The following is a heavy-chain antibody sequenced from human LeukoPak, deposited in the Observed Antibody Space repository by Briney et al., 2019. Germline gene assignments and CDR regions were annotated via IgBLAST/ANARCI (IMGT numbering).Heavy chain of an antibody. CDR2: INPNSGGT. J-gene: IGHJ5*02. Sequence: VKVSCNSSGYPFTGYYMHWVRQAPGHGREWMGWINPNSGGTNYAQKFQGRVTMTRDTSISPAYMELSRLRSDDTAVYYCARDRQQLVRRGYWFDPWGQGTLVAVSS. D-gene: IGHD6-13*01. V-gene: IGHV1-2*02. CDR1: GYPFTGYY. CDR3: ARDRQQLVRRGYWFDP.